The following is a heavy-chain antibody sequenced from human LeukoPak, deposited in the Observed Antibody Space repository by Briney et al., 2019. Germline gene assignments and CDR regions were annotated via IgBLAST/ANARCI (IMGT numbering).Heavy chain of an antibody. Sequence: SVKVSCKASGGTFSSYAISWVRQAPGQGLEWMGGIIPIFGTANYAQKFQGRVTITTDESTSTAYMELSSLRSEDTAVYYCARGMDFWSGYVPSYFDYWGQGTLVTVSS. CDR1: GGTFSSYA. V-gene: IGHV1-69*05. CDR2: IIPIFGTA. J-gene: IGHJ4*02. CDR3: ARGMDFWSGYVPSYFDY. D-gene: IGHD3-3*01.